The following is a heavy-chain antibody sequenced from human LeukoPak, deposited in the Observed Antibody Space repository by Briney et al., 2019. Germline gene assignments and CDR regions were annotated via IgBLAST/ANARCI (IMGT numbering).Heavy chain of an antibody. CDR2: ISAYNGNT. CDR1: GYTFTSYG. Sequence: ASVKVSCKASGYTFTSYGISWVRQAPGQGLEWMGWISAYNGNTNYAQKLQGRVTMTTDTSTSTAYTELRSLRSDDTAVYYCARDSGITGTTCDYWGQGTLVTVSS. D-gene: IGHD1-7*01. J-gene: IGHJ4*02. V-gene: IGHV1-18*01. CDR3: ARDSGITGTTCDY.